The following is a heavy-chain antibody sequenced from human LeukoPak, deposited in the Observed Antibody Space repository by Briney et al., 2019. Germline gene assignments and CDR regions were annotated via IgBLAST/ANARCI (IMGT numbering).Heavy chain of an antibody. J-gene: IGHJ5*02. CDR1: GLTVSNHW. D-gene: IGHD5-18*01. V-gene: IGHV3-7*03. Sequence: QTGGSLRLSCVASGLTVSNHWMSWVRQAPGKGLEWVANIREERGQEYYVDSVKGRFTISKNSAKNSLYLQMNTLRAEDTAMYYCASLVTAKQPLANHWGQGTLVTVSS. CDR3: ASLVTAKQPLANH. CDR2: IREERGQE.